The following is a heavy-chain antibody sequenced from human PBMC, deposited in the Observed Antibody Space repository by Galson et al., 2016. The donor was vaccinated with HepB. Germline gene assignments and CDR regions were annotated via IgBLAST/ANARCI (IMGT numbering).Heavy chain of an antibody. CDR2: IRPTGDT. D-gene: IGHD2-8*01. V-gene: IGHV4-4*02. J-gene: IGHJ4*02. Sequence: PPGKGLQWIGEIRPTGDTNYNPSLESQVTISVDKSLNQVSLRLTSVTAADTALYYCVRNGGSDFVYWGQGALVTVSS. CDR3: VRNGGSDFVY.